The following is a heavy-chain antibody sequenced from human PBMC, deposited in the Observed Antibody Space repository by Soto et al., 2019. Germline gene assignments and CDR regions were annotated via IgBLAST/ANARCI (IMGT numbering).Heavy chain of an antibody. CDR3: ARAGAPFYRYYYYGMDV. CDR1: GYTFTGYY. J-gene: IGHJ6*02. V-gene: IGHV1-2*04. D-gene: IGHD3-10*01. Sequence: ASVKVSCKASGYTFTGYYMHWVRQAPGQGLEWMGWINPNSGGTNYAQKFQGWVTMTRVTSISIAYMELSRLRSDDTAVYYCARAGAPFYRYYYYGMDVWGQGTTVTVSS. CDR2: INPNSGGT.